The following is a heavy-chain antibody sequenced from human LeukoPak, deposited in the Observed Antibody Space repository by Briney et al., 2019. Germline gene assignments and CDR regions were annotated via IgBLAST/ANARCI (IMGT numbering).Heavy chain of an antibody. CDR2: ISSSSSYI. Sequence: GGSLRLSCAASAFTFSSYSMNWVRQAPGKGLEWVSSISSSSSYIDYADSLKGRFTVSRDNAKNSLYLQMNSLRVEDAALYYCVKDRGVRTDFYYYGMDVWGQGTTVTVSS. CDR1: AFTFSSYS. J-gene: IGHJ6*02. V-gene: IGHV3-21*04. D-gene: IGHD3-10*01. CDR3: VKDRGVRTDFYYYGMDV.